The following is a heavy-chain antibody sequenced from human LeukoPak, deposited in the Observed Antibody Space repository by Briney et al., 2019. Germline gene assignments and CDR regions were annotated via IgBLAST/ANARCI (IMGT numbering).Heavy chain of an antibody. Sequence: SETLSLTCTVPGGSISSGGYYWTWIRQHPEKGLEWIGYIFYSGSTYYSPSLKSRVTISVDTSKNQFSLKLTSVTAADTAVYYCARGDPLHDAFDIWGQGTMVSVSS. D-gene: IGHD3-16*01. CDR3: ARGDPLHDAFDI. CDR2: IFYSGST. J-gene: IGHJ3*02. V-gene: IGHV4-31*03. CDR1: GGSISSGGYY.